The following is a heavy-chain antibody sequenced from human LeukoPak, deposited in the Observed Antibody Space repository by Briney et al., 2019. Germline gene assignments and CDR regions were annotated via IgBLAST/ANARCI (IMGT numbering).Heavy chain of an antibody. J-gene: IGHJ3*02. D-gene: IGHD6-13*01. CDR2: IKQDGSEK. CDR1: GFTFSSYW. Sequence: GGSLRLSCAASGFTFSSYWMSWVRQAPGKGLEWVANIKQDGSEKYYVDSVKGRFTISRDNAKNSLYLQMNSLRAEDTAVYYCASSQPAAADAFDIWGQGTMVTVSS. CDR3: ASSQPAAADAFDI. V-gene: IGHV3-7*02.